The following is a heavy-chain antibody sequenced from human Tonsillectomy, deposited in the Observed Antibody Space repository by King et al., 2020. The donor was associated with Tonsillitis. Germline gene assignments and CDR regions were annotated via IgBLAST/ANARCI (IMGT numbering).Heavy chain of an antibody. D-gene: IGHD3-10*01. J-gene: IGHJ6*02. CDR2: IRYDGSNK. CDR3: AKDISATWCGEFGGDYYSDGMDV. CDR1: GFTFSTYG. Sequence: VQLVESGGGVVQPGGSLRLSCAASGFTFSTYGMHWVRQAPGKGLEWVAFIRYDGSNKYYADSVKGRFTISRDNSKNTLYLQMNSLRAEDTAVYYCAKDISATWCGEFGGDYYSDGMDVWGQGTTVTVS. V-gene: IGHV3-30*02.